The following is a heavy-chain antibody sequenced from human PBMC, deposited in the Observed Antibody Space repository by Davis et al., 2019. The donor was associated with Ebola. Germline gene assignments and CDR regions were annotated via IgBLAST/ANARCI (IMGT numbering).Heavy chain of an antibody. J-gene: IGHJ4*02. V-gene: IGHV4-59*01. CDR2: IFNSGTA. CDR3: ARDHMGSLDN. Sequence: MPSETLSLICTVSGGSISGYQWAWIRQPPGKGLDYVGHIFNSGTASYNSALKSRVTISLDKSSNQFSLKLNSVTAADTAIYFCARDHMGSLDNWGQGTLVTVSS. D-gene: IGHD1-26*01. CDR1: GGSISGYQ.